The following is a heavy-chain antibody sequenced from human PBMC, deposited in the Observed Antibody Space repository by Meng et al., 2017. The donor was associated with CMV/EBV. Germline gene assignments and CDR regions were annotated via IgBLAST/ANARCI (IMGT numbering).Heavy chain of an antibody. Sequence: QLILNVSATPLVNPTPPLTLTCTFSGFSIRTSGVGVGWIRQPPGKALGWLALIDWDDDTRHSQSLKSRLTITKDTSKTQVVLTMTNMDPVDTATYYCAHRGSYGYHGYWGQGTLVTVSS. V-gene: IGHV2-5*02. D-gene: IGHD5-18*01. J-gene: IGHJ4*02. CDR3: AHRGSYGYHGY. CDR2: IDWDDDT. CDR1: GFSIRTSGVG.